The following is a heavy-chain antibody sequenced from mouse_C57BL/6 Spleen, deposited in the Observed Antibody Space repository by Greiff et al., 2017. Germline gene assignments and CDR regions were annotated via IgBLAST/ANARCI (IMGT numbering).Heavy chain of an antibody. CDR2: IDPANGNT. V-gene: IGHV14-3*01. D-gene: IGHD3-1*01. Sequence: EVQVVESVAELVRPGASVKLSCTASGFNIKNTYMHWVKQRPEQGLEWIGRIDPANGNTKYAPKFQGKATITADTSSNTAYLQRSSLTSEDTASYYCARSETSRATFAYWGQGTLVTDSA. J-gene: IGHJ3*01. CDR1: GFNIKNTY. CDR3: ARSETSRATFAY.